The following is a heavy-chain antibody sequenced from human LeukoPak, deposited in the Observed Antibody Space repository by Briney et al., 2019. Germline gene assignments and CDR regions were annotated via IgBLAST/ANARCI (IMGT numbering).Heavy chain of an antibody. CDR3: SPCGHAYDWFGP. D-gene: IGHD5-12*01. CDR2: IIPFLGEV. J-gene: IGHJ5*02. V-gene: IGHV1-69*04. Sequence: SVKVSCRAFGATLNIGHAFIWARQAPGQGLQWMGRIIPFLGEVNYAQNFQGRVSFTADKSTATMYMEMKSLRLDDTAIYYCSPCGHAYDWFGPWGQGTLVTVSS. CDR1: GATLNIGHA.